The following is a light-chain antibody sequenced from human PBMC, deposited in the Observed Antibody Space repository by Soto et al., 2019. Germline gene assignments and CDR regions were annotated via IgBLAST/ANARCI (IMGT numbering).Light chain of an antibody. CDR3: ALWDDSLNGPV. CDR1: SSNIGAGYD. CDR2: GDN. Sequence: QSVLTQTPSVSGAPGQKITMSCTGSSSNIGAGYDVHWYRQIPGAAPKLLIYGDNDRPSGVPDRFSASKSGTSASLAITGLQSGDEADYYCALWDDSLNGPVFGGGTKLTVL. V-gene: IGLV1-40*01. J-gene: IGLJ3*02.